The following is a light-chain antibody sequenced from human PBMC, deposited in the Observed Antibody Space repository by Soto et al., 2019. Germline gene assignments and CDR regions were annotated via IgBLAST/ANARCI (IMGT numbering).Light chain of an antibody. CDR3: QQYNSYSRT. J-gene: IGKJ1*01. Sequence: IDLSRPPATLSTSIGDRVTITCRASQSISSWLAWYQQKPGKAPKLLIYDASSLESGVPSRFSGSGSGTEFTLTISSLQPDDFATYYCQQYNSYSRTFGQVTKVDIK. CDR1: QSISSW. V-gene: IGKV1-5*01. CDR2: DAS.